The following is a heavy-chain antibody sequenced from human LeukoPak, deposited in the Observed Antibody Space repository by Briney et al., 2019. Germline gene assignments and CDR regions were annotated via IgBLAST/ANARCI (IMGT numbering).Heavy chain of an antibody. Sequence: SETLSLTCTVSGGSISSGDYYWSWIRQPPGKGPEWIGYIYYSGSTYYNPSLKSRVTISVDTSKNQFSLKLSSVTAAGTAVYYCARVAYDSSGYYQYYFDYWGQGTLVTVSS. CDR1: GGSISSGDYY. CDR2: IYYSGST. CDR3: ARVAYDSSGYYQYYFDY. V-gene: IGHV4-30-4*08. D-gene: IGHD3-22*01. J-gene: IGHJ4*02.